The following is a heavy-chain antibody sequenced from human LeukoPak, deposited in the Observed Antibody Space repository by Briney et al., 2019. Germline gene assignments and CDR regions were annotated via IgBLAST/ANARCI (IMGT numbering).Heavy chain of an antibody. J-gene: IGHJ3*02. Sequence: PSETLSLTCTVSGGSISSSSYYWGWIRQPPGKGLEWIGSIYYSGSTYYDPSLKSRVTISVDTSKNRFSLSLSSVTAADTAVYYCAGYDWNYSDAFDIWGPGTMVTVSS. CDR2: IYYSGST. CDR3: AGYDWNYSDAFDI. V-gene: IGHV4-39*01. CDR1: GGSISSSSYY. D-gene: IGHD1-7*01.